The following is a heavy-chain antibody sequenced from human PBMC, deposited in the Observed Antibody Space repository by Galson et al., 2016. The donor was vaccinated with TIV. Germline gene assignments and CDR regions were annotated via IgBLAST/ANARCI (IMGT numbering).Heavy chain of an antibody. Sequence: LSLTCTVSGGSIRSGGYYWNWIRQHPGKGLEWIGYIYYSGGTYSGNTYHNPSLKSRVTISVDTSKNQFSLKLNSVTAADTAVYYCARDQSDYGLDGFDIWGQGTMVTVSS. D-gene: IGHD4/OR15-4a*01. V-gene: IGHV4-31*03. CDR3: ARDQSDYGLDGFDI. CDR2: IYYSGGT. CDR1: GGSIRSGGYY. J-gene: IGHJ3*02.